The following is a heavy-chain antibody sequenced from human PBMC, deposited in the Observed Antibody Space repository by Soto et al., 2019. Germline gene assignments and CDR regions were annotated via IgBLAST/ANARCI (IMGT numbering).Heavy chain of an antibody. V-gene: IGHV1-18*01. CDR2: ISAYNGNT. CDR1: GYTFTSYG. Sequence: ASVKVSCKASGYTFTSYGISWVRQAPGQGLEWMGWISAYNGNTNYAQKLQGRVTMTTDTSTSTAYMELRSLRSDDTAVYYCARDRSDYYDSSGYYKFDYWGQGTLVTVS. CDR3: ARDRSDYYDSSGYYKFDY. D-gene: IGHD3-22*01. J-gene: IGHJ4*02.